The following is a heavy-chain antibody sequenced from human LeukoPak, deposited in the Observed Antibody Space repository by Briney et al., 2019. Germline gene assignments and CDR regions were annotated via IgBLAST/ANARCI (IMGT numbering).Heavy chain of an antibody. CDR2: INPNSGGT. J-gene: IGHJ4*02. CDR1: GYTFTGYY. Sequence: ASVKVSCKASGYTFTGYYMHWVRQAPGQGLEWMGRINPNSGGTNYAQKFQSRVTMTRDTSISTAYMELSRLRSDDTAVYYCASEVGYSYGSEDYWGQGTLVTVSS. D-gene: IGHD5-18*01. V-gene: IGHV1-2*06. CDR3: ASEVGYSYGSEDY.